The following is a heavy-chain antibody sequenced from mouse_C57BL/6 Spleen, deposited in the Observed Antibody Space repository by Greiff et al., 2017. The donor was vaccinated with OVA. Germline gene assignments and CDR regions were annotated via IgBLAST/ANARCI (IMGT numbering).Heavy chain of an antibody. D-gene: IGHD1-1*01. J-gene: IGHJ2*01. Sequence: QVQLQQPGAELVRPGSSVKLSCKASGYTFTSYWMDWVKQRPGQGLEWIGNIYPSDSETHYNQKFKDKATLTVDKSSSTAYMQLSSLTSEDSAVYYCAREDYGSSYYDYWGKGTTLTVSS. V-gene: IGHV1-61*01. CDR2: IYPSDSET. CDR1: GYTFTSYW. CDR3: AREDYGSSYYDY.